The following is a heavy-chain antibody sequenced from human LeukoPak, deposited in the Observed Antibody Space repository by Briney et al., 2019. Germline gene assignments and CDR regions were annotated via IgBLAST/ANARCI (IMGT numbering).Heavy chain of an antibody. CDR3: AKDRAGYCSSTSCYSLHFQH. V-gene: IGHV3-23*01. Sequence: GGSLRLSCGASGFTFSSYAMSWVRQAPGKGLEWVSAISGSGGSTYYADSVKGRFTISRDNSKNTLYLQMNSLRAEDTAVYYCAKDRAGYCSSTSCYSLHFQHWGQGTLVTVSS. J-gene: IGHJ1*01. CDR2: ISGSGGST. CDR1: GFTFSSYA. D-gene: IGHD2-2*02.